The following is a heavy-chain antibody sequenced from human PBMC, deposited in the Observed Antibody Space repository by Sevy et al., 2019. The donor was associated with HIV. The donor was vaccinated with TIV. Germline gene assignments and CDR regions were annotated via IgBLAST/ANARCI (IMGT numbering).Heavy chain of an antibody. CDR2: TYYRSKWYT. CDR3: DRVRCSTYVGPYFDH. Sequence: QSQTLSLTCAISGDSVSSNSVSRNWIRQSPSRGLEWLGRTYYRSKWYTNYAVSVTIRITINPDTSKIHFSLKRNSVTPTDTAVYFCDRVRCSTYVGPYFDHWGQGILVTVSS. V-gene: IGHV6-1*01. D-gene: IGHD3-10*02. CDR1: GDSVSSNSVS. J-gene: IGHJ4*02.